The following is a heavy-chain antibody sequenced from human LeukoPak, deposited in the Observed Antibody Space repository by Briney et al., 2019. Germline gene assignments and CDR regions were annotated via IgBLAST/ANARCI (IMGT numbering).Heavy chain of an antibody. CDR3: ARVGYDILTGYPNWFDP. J-gene: IGHJ5*02. CDR2: LNPASGTT. D-gene: IGHD3-9*01. V-gene: IGHV1-8*01. Sequence: ASVKVSCKASGYTFTGYDINWVRQATGQGLEWMGWLNPASGTTGYAQKFQGRVTMTRNTSISTAYMELSSLRSEDTAVYYCARVGYDILTGYPNWFDPWGQGTLVTVSS. CDR1: GYTFTGYD.